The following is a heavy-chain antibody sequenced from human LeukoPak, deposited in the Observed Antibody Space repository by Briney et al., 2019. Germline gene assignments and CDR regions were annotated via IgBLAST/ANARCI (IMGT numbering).Heavy chain of an antibody. CDR1: GGSISSYY. CDR3: ARGRRSSSSPVGY. V-gene: IGHV4-59*01. D-gene: IGHD6-6*01. J-gene: IGHJ4*02. Sequence: PSETLSLTCTVSGGSISSYYWSWIRQPPGKGLEWIGYIYYSGSTNYNPSLKSRVTISVDTSKNQFSLKLSSVTAADTAVYYCARGRRSSSSPVGYWGQGTLVTVSS. CDR2: IYYSGST.